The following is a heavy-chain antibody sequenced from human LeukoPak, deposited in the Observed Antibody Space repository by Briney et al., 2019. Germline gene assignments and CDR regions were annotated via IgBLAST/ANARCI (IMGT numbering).Heavy chain of an antibody. CDR3: ERDLYRDSSPVSWFDP. CDR1: GYTFTSYG. CDR2: ISDYNGNT. D-gene: IGHD6-6*01. V-gene: IGHV1-18*01. Sequence: ASVKVSCKASGYTFTSYGISWVRQAPGQGLEWMGWISDYNGNTNYAQKLQGRVTMTTDTSTSTAYMELRSLRSDDTAVYYCERDLYRDSSPVSWFDPWGQGTLVTVSS. J-gene: IGHJ5*02.